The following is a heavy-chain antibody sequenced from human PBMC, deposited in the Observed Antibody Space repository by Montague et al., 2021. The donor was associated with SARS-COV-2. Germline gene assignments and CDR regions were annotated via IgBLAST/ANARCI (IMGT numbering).Heavy chain of an antibody. CDR3: AKDSYYYGLGYGMDV. V-gene: IGHV3-23*01. Sequence: SLRLSCAASGFTFSNSAMNWVRQAPGKGLEWVSGSRGSGGGTHYADSVKGRFTISRDNSKNVLYLQMNSLRAEDTALYYCAKDSYYYGLGYGMDVWGQGTTVTVSS. CDR1: GFTFSNSA. CDR2: SRGSGGGT. D-gene: IGHD3-10*01. J-gene: IGHJ6*02.